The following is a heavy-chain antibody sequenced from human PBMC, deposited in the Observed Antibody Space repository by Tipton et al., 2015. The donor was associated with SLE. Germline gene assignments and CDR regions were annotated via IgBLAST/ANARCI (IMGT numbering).Heavy chain of an antibody. CDR1: GFTFNIHA. CDR2: ISGGRT. D-gene: IGHD1/OR15-1a*01. Sequence: SLRLSCAASGFTFNIHAMTWVRQAPGKGLKWVSGISGGRTYYADSVKGRFSISRDNSNNTLFLQMNSLRAEDTAVYYCAMRRGTADAFSYFDYWGQGMLVTVPS. J-gene: IGHJ4*02. V-gene: IGHV3-23*01. CDR3: AMRRGTADAFSYFDY.